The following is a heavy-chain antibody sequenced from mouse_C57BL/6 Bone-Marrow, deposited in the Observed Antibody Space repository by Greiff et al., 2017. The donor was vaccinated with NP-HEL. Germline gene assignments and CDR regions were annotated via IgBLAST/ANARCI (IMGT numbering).Heavy chain of an antibody. D-gene: IGHD3-3*01. V-gene: IGHV6-6*01. CDR2: IRNKANNHAS. CDR1: GFTFSDAW. J-gene: IGHJ4*01. Sequence: EVKVVESGGGLVQPGGSMKLSCAASGFTFSDAWMDWVRQSPEKGLEWVAEIRNKANNHASYYAVSVKGRFSISSADSKRSVHMLMNILIAEDTGIYYCSRGLYAMDYWGQGTSVTVSS. CDR3: SRGLYAMDY.